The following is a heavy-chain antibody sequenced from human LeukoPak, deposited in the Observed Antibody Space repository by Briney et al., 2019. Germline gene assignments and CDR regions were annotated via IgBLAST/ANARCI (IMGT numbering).Heavy chain of an antibody. Sequence: GGSLRLSCATSGFTFSSFAMHWVRQAQGKGPEWVAVKSYDGSNKFYADSVKGRFTASRDDSKNTVYLQMSSLRAEDTAVYYCVRDHVLADLGMFDFWGQGTLVTVSS. D-gene: IGHD1-1*01. V-gene: IGHV3-30*15. CDR2: KSYDGSNK. CDR1: GFTFSSFA. J-gene: IGHJ4*02. CDR3: VRDHVLADLGMFDF.